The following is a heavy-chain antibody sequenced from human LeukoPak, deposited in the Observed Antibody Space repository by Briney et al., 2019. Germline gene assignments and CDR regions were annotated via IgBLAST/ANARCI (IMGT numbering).Heavy chain of an antibody. D-gene: IGHD3-22*01. V-gene: IGHV4-39*01. CDR3: ARGITMIVVVIHDWYFDL. Sequence: SETLSLTCTVSGGSISSSSYYWGWIRQPPGKGLEWIGSIYYSRSTYYNPSLKSRVTISVDTSKNQFSLKLSSLTAADTAVYYCARGITMIVVVIHDWYFDLWGRGTLVTVSS. J-gene: IGHJ2*01. CDR1: GGSISSSSYY. CDR2: IYYSRST.